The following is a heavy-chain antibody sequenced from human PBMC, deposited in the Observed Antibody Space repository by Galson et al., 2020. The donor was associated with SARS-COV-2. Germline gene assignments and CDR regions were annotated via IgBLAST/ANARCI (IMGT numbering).Heavy chain of an antibody. D-gene: IGHD2-21*02. CDR1: GCSFQRDY. CDR2: SNASGST. V-gene: IGHV4-34*01. J-gene: IGHJ4*02. CDR3: AREENFFLVVTATRMFYFDY. Sequence: SATMSLTFAVNGCSFQRDYYVCIRQPPVEGSERDRNSNASGSTSDNPPLKRRVTISVDTSKNHFSLKLSSVTAADTAVYYCAREENFFLVVTATRMFYFDYWGRGTLATVSS.